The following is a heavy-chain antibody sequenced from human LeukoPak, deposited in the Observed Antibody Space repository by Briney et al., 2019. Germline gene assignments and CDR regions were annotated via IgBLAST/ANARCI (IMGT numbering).Heavy chain of an antibody. CDR2: ISAYNGDT. V-gene: IGHV1-18*01. Sequence: ASVKVSCXASGYTFTSYGISWVRQAPGQGLEWMGWISAYNGDTNYAQKLRGRVTMTTDTSTSTAYMELRSLRSDDTAVYYCARGPTVRVWYFDLWGRGTLVTVSP. D-gene: IGHD4-17*01. CDR1: GYTFTSYG. CDR3: ARGPTVRVWYFDL. J-gene: IGHJ2*01.